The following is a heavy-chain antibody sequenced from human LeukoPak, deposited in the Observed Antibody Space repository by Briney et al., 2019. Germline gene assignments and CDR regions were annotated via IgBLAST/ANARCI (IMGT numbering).Heavy chain of an antibody. CDR1: GFTFSDHY. V-gene: IGHV3-33*08. CDR2: IWYDGSNK. Sequence: GGSLRLSCAASGFTFSDHYMHWVRQAPGKGLEWVAVIWYDGSNKYYADSVKGRFTISRDNSKNTLYLQMNSLRAEDTAVYYCARELYDSSDLPLFDYWGQGTLVTVSS. J-gene: IGHJ4*02. D-gene: IGHD3-22*01. CDR3: ARELYDSSDLPLFDY.